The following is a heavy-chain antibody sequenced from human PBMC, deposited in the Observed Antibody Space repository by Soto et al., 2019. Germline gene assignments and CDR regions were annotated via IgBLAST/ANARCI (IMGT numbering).Heavy chain of an antibody. J-gene: IGHJ3*01. CDR1: GDSISTARYY. CDR2: IYYSVDT. V-gene: IGHV4-31*03. CDR3: ARNPSHLCASGSCHALDL. Sequence: PSETLSLTCTVSGDSISTARYYWNWIRQRPGKGLEWIGYIYYSVDTSYNPSLQSRVFISVDTSKNQFSLKLSGVTAADTAVYYCARNPSHLCASGSCHALDLWGQGTMVTVSS. D-gene: IGHD5-12*01.